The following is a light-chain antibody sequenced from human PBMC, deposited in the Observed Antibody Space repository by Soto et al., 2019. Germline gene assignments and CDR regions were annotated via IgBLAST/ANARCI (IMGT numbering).Light chain of an antibody. CDR2: DDS. Sequence: SCELTQPPSLSVAPGQTARITCGGHNIGSKTVHWYQQMPGQAPVLVIYDDSDRPSGIPERFSGSNSVNTATLTISRVEAGDEAVYYCQVWDTTSDQIYVFGTGTKVNVL. CDR1: NIGSKT. J-gene: IGLJ1*01. V-gene: IGLV3-21*02. CDR3: QVWDTTSDQIYV.